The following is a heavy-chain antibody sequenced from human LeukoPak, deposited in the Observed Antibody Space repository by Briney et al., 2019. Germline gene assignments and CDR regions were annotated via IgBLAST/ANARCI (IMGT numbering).Heavy chain of an antibody. V-gene: IGHV4-34*01. CDR1: GGSFSGYY. Sequence: PSETLSLTCAVYGGSFSGYYWSWIRQHPGKGLEGIGEISHSGSTNYNQSLKSRVTISVDTSKNQFSLKLSSVTAADTAVYYCARDYGDYSLLYWGQGTLVTVSS. CDR2: ISHSGST. J-gene: IGHJ4*02. CDR3: ARDYGDYSLLY. D-gene: IGHD4-17*01.